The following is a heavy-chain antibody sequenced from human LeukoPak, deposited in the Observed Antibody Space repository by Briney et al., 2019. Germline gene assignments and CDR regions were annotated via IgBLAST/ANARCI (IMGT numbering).Heavy chain of an antibody. CDR1: GYSISSGYY. CDR3: ARIKRDSSGYYYEAPFGY. V-gene: IGHV4-38-2*02. J-gene: IGHJ4*02. CDR2: IYHSGST. Sequence: SETLPLTCTVSGYSISSGYYWGWIRQPPGKGLEWIGSIYHSGSTYYNPSLKSRVTISVDTSKNQFSLKLSSVTAADTAVYYCARIKRDSSGYYYEAPFGYWGQGTLVTVSS. D-gene: IGHD3-22*01.